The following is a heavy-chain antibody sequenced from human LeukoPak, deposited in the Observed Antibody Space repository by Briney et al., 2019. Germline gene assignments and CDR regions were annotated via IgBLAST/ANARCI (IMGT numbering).Heavy chain of an antibody. D-gene: IGHD3-10*01. CDR2: IIPIFGTA. CDR1: GGTFSSYA. V-gene: IGHV1-69*05. CDR3: ARALETNMVRGVNWFDP. Sequence: ASVKVSCKASGGTFSSYAISWVRQAPGQGLEWMGGIIPIFGTANYAQKLQGRVTMTTDTSTSTAYMELRSLRSDDTAVYYCARALETNMVRGVNWFDPWGQGTRVTVSS. J-gene: IGHJ5*02.